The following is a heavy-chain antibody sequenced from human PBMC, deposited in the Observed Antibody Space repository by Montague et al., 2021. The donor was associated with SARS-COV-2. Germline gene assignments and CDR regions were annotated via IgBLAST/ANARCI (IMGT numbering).Heavy chain of an antibody. CDR3: ARLRDGVVPSPILGVGPYYSYYYIGG. J-gene: IGHJ6*03. D-gene: IGHD3-10*01. V-gene: IGHV4-34*01. CDR1: GTSFSGYY. Sequence: SETLSLTCAVHGTSFSGYYWNWIRQPPGKGLEWIGEINHGGSTKYSPSLKSRLTISADTSKNQFSLKLTSVAAADTAVYYCARLRDGVVPSPILGVGPYYSYYYIGGWGRGTTVTVSS. CDR2: INHGGST.